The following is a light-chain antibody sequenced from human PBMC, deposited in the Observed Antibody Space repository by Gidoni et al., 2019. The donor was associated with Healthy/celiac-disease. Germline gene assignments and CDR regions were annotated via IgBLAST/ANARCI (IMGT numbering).Light chain of an antibody. CDR2: WAS. Sequence: DIVMTQSPDSLAVSLGERAPINCKSRQSVLYSSNNKNYLAWYQQKPGQPPKLLIYWASTRESGVPDRFSGSGSGTDFTLTISSLQAEDVAVYYCQQYYSTPWTFXXXTKVEIK. CDR1: QSVLYSSNNKNY. J-gene: IGKJ1*01. CDR3: QQYYSTPWT. V-gene: IGKV4-1*01.